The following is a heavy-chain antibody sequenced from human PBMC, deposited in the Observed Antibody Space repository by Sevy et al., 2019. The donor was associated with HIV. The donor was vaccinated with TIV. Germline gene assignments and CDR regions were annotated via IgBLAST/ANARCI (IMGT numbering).Heavy chain of an antibody. V-gene: IGHV1-18*01. D-gene: IGHD2-2*01. CDR2: ISAYSGDT. J-gene: IGHJ4*02. CDR1: GYTFKTYG. Sequence: ASVKVSCKTFGYTFKTYGISWVRQAPGQGLEWMGWISAYSGDTNFAQKFQGRVTMTTDTSTSTAYMELSSLRSDDTPVYLCAGDKPQGVVIIPGSMWGGVDYWGQGTVVTVSS. CDR3: AGDKPQGVVIIPGSMWGGVDY.